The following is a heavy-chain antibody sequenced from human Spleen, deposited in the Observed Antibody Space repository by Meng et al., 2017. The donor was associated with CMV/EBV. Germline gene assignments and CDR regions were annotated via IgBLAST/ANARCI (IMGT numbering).Heavy chain of an antibody. Sequence: GESLKISCAASGSTVSSNYMSWVRQAPGKGLEWVSVIYSGGSTYYADSVKGRFTISRDNSKNTLYLQMNSLRAEDTAVYYCACKGYIYGDDAFDIWGQGTMVTVSS. CDR2: IYSGGST. D-gene: IGHD5-18*01. CDR1: GSTVSSNY. J-gene: IGHJ3*02. V-gene: IGHV3-53*01. CDR3: ACKGYIYGDDAFDI.